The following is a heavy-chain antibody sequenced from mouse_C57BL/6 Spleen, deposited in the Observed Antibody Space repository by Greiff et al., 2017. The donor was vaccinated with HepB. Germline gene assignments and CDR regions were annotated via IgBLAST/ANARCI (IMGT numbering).Heavy chain of an antibody. Sequence: VQLKESGPELVKPGASVKMSCKASGYTFTDYNMHWVKQSHGKSLEWIGYINPNNGGTSYNQKFKGKATLTVNKSSSTAYMELRSLTSEDSAVYYCASGGSVVATEYFDYWGQGTTLTVSS. J-gene: IGHJ2*01. CDR2: INPNNGGT. V-gene: IGHV1-22*01. D-gene: IGHD1-1*01. CDR1: GYTFTDYN. CDR3: ASGGSVVATEYFDY.